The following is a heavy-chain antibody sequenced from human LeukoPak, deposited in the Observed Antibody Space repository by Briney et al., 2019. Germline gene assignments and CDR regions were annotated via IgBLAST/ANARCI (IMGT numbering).Heavy chain of an antibody. V-gene: IGHV1-2*02. CDR2: INPNSGGT. CDR3: ARGPLWPSYYFDY. D-gene: IGHD5-18*01. CDR1: GYTFTGYY. Sequence: ASVKVSCKASGYTFTGYYMHWVRQAPGQGLEWMGWINPNSGGTNYAQKFQGRVTMTRDTSISTAYMELSRLRSGDTAVYYCARGPLWPSYYFDYWGQGTLVTVSS. J-gene: IGHJ4*02.